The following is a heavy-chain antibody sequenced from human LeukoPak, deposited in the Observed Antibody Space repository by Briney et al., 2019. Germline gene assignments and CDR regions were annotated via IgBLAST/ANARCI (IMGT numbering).Heavy chain of an antibody. Sequence: SETLSLTCTVSDASISGYYWSWIRQPPGKGLEWIGSIHFSGSTNYNPSLRSRVTISVDTSKNQLSLKLSSVAAADTAVYYCARDLGGIYFDYWGQGTLVTVSS. J-gene: IGHJ4*02. D-gene: IGHD1-26*01. V-gene: IGHV4-59*01. CDR1: DASISGYY. CDR2: IHFSGST. CDR3: ARDLGGIYFDY.